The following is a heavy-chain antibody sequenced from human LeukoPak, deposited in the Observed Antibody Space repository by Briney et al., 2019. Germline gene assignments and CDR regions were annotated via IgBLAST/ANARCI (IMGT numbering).Heavy chain of an antibody. D-gene: IGHD2-21*01. V-gene: IGHV1-2*02. CDR2: INPNSGGT. Sequence: ASVKVSCKASGYTFTGYYMHWVRQAPGQGLEWMGWINPNSGGTNYAQKFQGRVTMTRDTYISTAYMELSRLRSDDTAVYYCAREASPHDAFDIWGQGTMVTVSS. CDR1: GYTFTGYY. J-gene: IGHJ3*02. CDR3: AREASPHDAFDI.